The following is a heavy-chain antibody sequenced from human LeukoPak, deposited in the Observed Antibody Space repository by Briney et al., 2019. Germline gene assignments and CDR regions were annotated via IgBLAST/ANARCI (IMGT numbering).Heavy chain of an antibody. CDR1: GGSISSYY. J-gene: IGHJ2*01. D-gene: IGHD3-22*01. Sequence: SETLSLTCTVSGGSISSYYWSWIRQPPGKGLEWIGEINHSGRTNYNPSLKSRVTMSVDTSKNQFSLKLRSVTAADTAVYYCARANNHYDSADSPRSNWYFDLWGRGTLVTVSS. V-gene: IGHV4-34*01. CDR3: ARANNHYDSADSPRSNWYFDL. CDR2: INHSGRT.